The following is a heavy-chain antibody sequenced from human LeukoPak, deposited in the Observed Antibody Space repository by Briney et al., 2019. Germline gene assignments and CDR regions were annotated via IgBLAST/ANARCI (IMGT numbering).Heavy chain of an antibody. CDR2: IYYSGST. Sequence: PSETLSLTCTVSGGSISSYYWSWIRQPPGKGLEWIGYIYYSGSTNYNPSLKSRVTISVDTSKNQFSLKLSSVTAADTAVYYCARGTVFAAFDIWGQGTMVTVSS. D-gene: IGHD3-10*02. CDR3: ARGTVFAAFDI. V-gene: IGHV4-59*01. J-gene: IGHJ3*02. CDR1: GGSISSYY.